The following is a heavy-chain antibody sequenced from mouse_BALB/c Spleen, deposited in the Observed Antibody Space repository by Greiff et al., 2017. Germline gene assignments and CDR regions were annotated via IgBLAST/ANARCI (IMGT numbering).Heavy chain of an antibody. CDR3: ATRLRRDYYAMDY. CDR2: ISDGGSYT. V-gene: IGHV5-4*02. CDR1: GFTFSDYY. Sequence: EVQGVESGGGLVKPGGSLKLSCAASGFTFSDYYMYWVRQTPEKRLEWVATISDGGSYTYYPDSVKGRFTISRDNAKNNLYLQMSSLKSEDTAMYYCATRLRRDYYAMDYWGQGTSVTVSS. J-gene: IGHJ4*01. D-gene: IGHD2-4*01.